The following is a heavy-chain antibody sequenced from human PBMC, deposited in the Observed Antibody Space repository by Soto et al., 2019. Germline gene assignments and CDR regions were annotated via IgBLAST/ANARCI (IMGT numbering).Heavy chain of an antibody. V-gene: IGHV1-18*01. Sequence: ASVKVSCKASGYTFTSYGVSWVRQAPGQGLEWMGWISVFKGTTNYAQKFQGRVTMTTDTSTSTAHMELRSLRSDDTAVYYCAREGSTIRNYDYYYYGMDVWGQGTTVTVSS. CDR3: AREGSTIRNYDYYYYGMDV. CDR2: ISVFKGTT. CDR1: GYTFTSYG. J-gene: IGHJ6*02. D-gene: IGHD5-12*01.